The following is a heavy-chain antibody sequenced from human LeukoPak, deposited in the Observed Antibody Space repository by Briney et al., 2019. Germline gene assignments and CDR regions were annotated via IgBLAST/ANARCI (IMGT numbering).Heavy chain of an antibody. CDR2: INPNSGGT. CDR1: GYTFTGYY. J-gene: IGHJ4*02. V-gene: IGHV1-2*02. D-gene: IGHD1-20*01. CDR3: AREANTCNDVFDY. Sequence: GASVKVSCKASGYTFTGYYMHWVRQAPGQGLEWMGWINPNSGGTNYAQKFQGRVTMTRDTSISTAYMELSRLRSDDTAVYYCAREANTCNDVFDYWGQGTLVTVSS.